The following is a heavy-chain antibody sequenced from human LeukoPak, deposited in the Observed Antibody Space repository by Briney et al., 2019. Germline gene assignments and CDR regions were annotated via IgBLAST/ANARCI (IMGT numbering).Heavy chain of an antibody. J-gene: IGHJ4*02. D-gene: IGHD3-10*01. CDR3: ARDKSGLPLWFGESPRYFDY. CDR2: ISAYNGNT. CDR1: GYTFTSYG. V-gene: IGHV1-18*01. Sequence: VASVKVSCKASGYTFTSYGISWVRQAPGQGLEWMEWISAYNGNTNYAQKLQGRVTMTTDTSTSTAYMELRSLRSDDTAVYYCARDKSGLPLWFGESPRYFDYWGQGTLVTVSS.